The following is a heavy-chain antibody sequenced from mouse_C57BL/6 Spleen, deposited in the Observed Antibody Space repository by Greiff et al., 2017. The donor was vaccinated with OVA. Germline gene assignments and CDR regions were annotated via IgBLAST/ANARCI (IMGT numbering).Heavy chain of an antibody. V-gene: IGHV1-82*01. D-gene: IGHD2-14*01. CDR1: GYAFSSSW. CDR3: ATYYRAYFDY. Sequence: VQGVESGPELVKPGASVKISCKASGYAFSSSWMNWVKQRPGKGLEWIGRIYPGDGDTNYNGKFKGKATLTADKSSSTAYMQLSSLTSEDSAVYFCATYYRAYFDYWGQGTTLTVSS. CDR2: IYPGDGDT. J-gene: IGHJ2*01.